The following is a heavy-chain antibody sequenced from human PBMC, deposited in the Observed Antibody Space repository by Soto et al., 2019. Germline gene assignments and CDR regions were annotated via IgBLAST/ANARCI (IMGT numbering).Heavy chain of an antibody. V-gene: IGHV4-59*01. D-gene: IGHD4-17*01. Sequence: PSETLSLTCTVSGGSISSYYWSWIRQPPGKGLEWIGYIYYSGSTNYNPSLKSRVTISVDTSKNQFSLKLSSVTAADTAVYYCARVYGGRGRGNWFDPWGQGTLVNVSS. CDR3: ARVYGGRGRGNWFDP. CDR2: IYYSGST. J-gene: IGHJ5*02. CDR1: GGSISSYY.